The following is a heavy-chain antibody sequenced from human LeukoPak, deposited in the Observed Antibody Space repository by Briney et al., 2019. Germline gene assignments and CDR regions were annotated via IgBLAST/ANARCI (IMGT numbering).Heavy chain of an antibody. V-gene: IGHV3-23*01. CDR3: ASRQGLGWHYVN. CDR2: ISDSGGST. J-gene: IGHJ4*02. CDR1: GFTFSSYA. Sequence: GGSLRLSCVDSGFTFSSYAMSWVRQVPGKGLEWVSGISDSGGSTYYADSVKGRFTTSRDNSKNTLYLQMNSLRAEDTAVYYCASRQGLGWHYVNWGQGTLVTASS. D-gene: IGHD3-10*02.